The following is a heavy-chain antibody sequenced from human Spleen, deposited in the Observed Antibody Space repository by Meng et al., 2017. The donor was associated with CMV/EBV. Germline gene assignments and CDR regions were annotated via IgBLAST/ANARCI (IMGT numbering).Heavy chain of an antibody. CDR2: IISSGGST. CDR3: AKDLGTPSELEPFDY. D-gene: IGHD1-1*01. CDR1: GFTFDDYG. J-gene: IGHJ4*02. V-gene: IGHV3-23*01. Sequence: GGSLRLSCAASGFTFDDYGMSWVRQAPGRGLEWVSAIISSGGSTSYADSVKGRFTISRDNSKNTLYLQMNSLRAEDTATYYCAKDLGTPSELEPFDYWGQGTLVTVSS.